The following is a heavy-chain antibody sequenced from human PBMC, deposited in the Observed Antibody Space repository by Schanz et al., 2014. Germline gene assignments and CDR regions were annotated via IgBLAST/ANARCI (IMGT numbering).Heavy chain of an antibody. Sequence: EVQLVESGGGLVQPGESLRVSCAASGFTFSNYWMSWVRQAPGKGLEWVANIRQEGSEKYYVDSVKGRFTVSRDDAKNTVFLQMNNLRAEDTAVYYCARGASRDYFAMDVWGQGTTVTVSS. CDR2: IRQEGSEK. V-gene: IGHV3-7*01. J-gene: IGHJ6*02. CDR1: GFTFSNYW. CDR3: ARGASRDYFAMDV.